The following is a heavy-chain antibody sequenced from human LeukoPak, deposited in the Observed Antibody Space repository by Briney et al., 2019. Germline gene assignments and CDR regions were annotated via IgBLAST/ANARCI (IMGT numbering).Heavy chain of an antibody. D-gene: IGHD2-2*02. CDR2: INWNGGST. CDR1: GFTFDDYV. V-gene: IGHV3-20*04. Sequence: PGGSLRLSCAASGFTFDDYVMSWVRQAPGKGLEWVSGINWNGGSTGYADSVKGRFTISRGNAKNSLCLQMNSLRAEDTALYYCARSPLLCSSTSCYTGAFDIWGQGTMVTVSS. J-gene: IGHJ3*02. CDR3: ARSPLLCSSTSCYTGAFDI.